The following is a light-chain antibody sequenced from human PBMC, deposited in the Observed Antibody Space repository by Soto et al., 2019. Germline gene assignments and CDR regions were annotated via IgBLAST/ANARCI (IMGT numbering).Light chain of an antibody. J-gene: IGLJ1*01. CDR3: SSYTSSSTRV. Sequence: QPALTQPASVSGSPGQSIAISCIGTSSDVGAYDYVSWYQQHPDRAPKLMIYEVSNRPSGVSNRFSGSKSVNTATLTISGLQAEDEADYYCSSYTSSSTRVFGTGTKVTVL. CDR1: SSDVGAYDY. CDR2: EVS. V-gene: IGLV2-14*03.